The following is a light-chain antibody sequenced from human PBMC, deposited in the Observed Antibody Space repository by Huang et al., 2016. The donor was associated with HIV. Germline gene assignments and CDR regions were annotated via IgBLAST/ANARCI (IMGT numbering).Light chain of an antibody. CDR1: LSVSSN. V-gene: IGKV3-15*01. Sequence: EIVMTQSPATLSVSPGERAALSCGASLSVSSNLAWYQQKPGQAPRLLIYVASTRATGIPARFSGSGSGTEFTLTISSLQSEDSAVYYCQQYNYWWTFGQGTKVEIK. J-gene: IGKJ1*01. CDR2: VAS. CDR3: QQYNYWWT.